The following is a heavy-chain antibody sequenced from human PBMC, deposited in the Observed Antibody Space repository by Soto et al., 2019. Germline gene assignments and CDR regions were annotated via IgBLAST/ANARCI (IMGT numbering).Heavy chain of an antibody. D-gene: IGHD6-13*01. J-gene: IGHJ6*03. Sequence: ASVKVSCKASGYTFTSYDINWVRQATGQGLEWMGWMNPNSGNTGYAQKFQGRVTMTRNTSTSTAYMELSSLRSDDTAVYYCARGATPLSGYSSSWLLQGGYMDVWGKGTTVTVSS. CDR1: GYTFTSYD. V-gene: IGHV1-8*01. CDR3: ARGATPLSGYSSSWLLQGGYMDV. CDR2: MNPNSGNT.